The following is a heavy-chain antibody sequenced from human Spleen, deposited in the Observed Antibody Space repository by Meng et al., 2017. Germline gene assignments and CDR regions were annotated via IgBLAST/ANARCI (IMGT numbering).Heavy chain of an antibody. Sequence: GESLKISCAASGFTFSSYWMSWVRQAPGKGLQWVANINEDGSEKYYVDSVKGRFTISRDNAKNSLYLQMNSLRAEDTAVYYCARDQQYYFDYWGQGTLVTVSS. CDR1: GFTFSSYW. CDR3: ARDQQYYFDY. D-gene: IGHD6-13*01. J-gene: IGHJ4*02. CDR2: INEDGSEK. V-gene: IGHV3-7*01.